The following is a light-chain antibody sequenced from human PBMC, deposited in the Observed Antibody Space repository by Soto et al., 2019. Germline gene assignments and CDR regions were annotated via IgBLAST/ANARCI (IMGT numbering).Light chain of an antibody. CDR3: QQYNNWPLT. J-gene: IGKJ4*01. CDR1: QTVNSN. Sequence: EIVMTQSPATLSVSPGERATLSCRASQTVNSNLAWYQQKPGQAPRLLIYGASTRATGNSARFSGSGSGTEFTLTISSLQSEDFAVYYCQQYNNWPLTFGGGTKVEIK. CDR2: GAS. V-gene: IGKV3-15*01.